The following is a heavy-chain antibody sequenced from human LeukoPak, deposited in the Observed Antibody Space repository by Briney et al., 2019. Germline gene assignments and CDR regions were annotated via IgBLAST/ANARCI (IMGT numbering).Heavy chain of an antibody. CDR3: AKEGRYSGSDYDYFFDY. Sequence: PGGSLRLSCAASGFPFSDYFMSWIRQAPGKGLEWVSYISTSGSTIYYTDSVKGRFTISRDNAKNSLFLQLNSLRAEDTAVYYCAKEGRYSGSDYDYFFDYWGQGTLVTVSS. V-gene: IGHV3-11*04. CDR2: ISTSGSTI. J-gene: IGHJ4*02. CDR1: GFPFSDYF. D-gene: IGHD5-12*01.